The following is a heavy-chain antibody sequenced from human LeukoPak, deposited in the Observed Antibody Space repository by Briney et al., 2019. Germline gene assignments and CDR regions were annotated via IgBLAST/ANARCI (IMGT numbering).Heavy chain of an antibody. V-gene: IGHV3-15*01. CDR3: TTVTMELLTQGKT. J-gene: IGHJ5*02. CDR1: GFTFSDAW. CDR2: IRSKVHGGTT. Sequence: GGSLRLSCAASGFTFSDAWMSWVRQAPGKGLEWVGRIRSKVHGGTTDYAAPVKGRFTISRDDSKNTLYVQMNNRKTEDTAMYYCTTVTMELLTQGKTWGQGTLVTVSS. D-gene: IGHD1-7*01.